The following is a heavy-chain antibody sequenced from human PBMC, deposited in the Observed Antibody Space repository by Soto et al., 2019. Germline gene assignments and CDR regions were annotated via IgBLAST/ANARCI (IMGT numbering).Heavy chain of an antibody. Sequence: QVQLVESGGGVVQPGRSLRLSCAASGFTFSSYGMHWVRQAPGKGLEWVAVIWYDGSNKYYADSVKGRFTISRDNSKNTLYLQMNSQRAEDTAVYYCASSPAGYSIPYWGQGTLVTVSS. CDR3: ASSPAGYSIPY. J-gene: IGHJ4*02. CDR1: GFTFSSYG. D-gene: IGHD2-15*01. V-gene: IGHV3-33*01. CDR2: IWYDGSNK.